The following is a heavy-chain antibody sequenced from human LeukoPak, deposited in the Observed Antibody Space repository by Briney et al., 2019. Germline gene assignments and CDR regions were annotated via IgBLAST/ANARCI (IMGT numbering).Heavy chain of an antibody. D-gene: IGHD1-20*01. J-gene: IGHJ4*02. CDR1: GFSFSNFA. CDR2: ITGSGGGI. V-gene: IGHV3-23*01. Sequence: GGSLRLSCAASGFSFSNFAMSWVRQVPGKGLEWVSAITGSGGGIYYADSVEGRFTISRDQSKNTLYLQMNSLRAEDTAVYYCVKESQYNWNDGNFDYWGQGTLVTVSS. CDR3: VKESQYNWNDGNFDY.